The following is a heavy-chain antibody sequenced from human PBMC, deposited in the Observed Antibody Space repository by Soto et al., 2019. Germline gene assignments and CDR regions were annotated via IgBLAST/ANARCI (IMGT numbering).Heavy chain of an antibody. CDR2: IYHSGST. J-gene: IGHJ3*02. D-gene: IGHD3-22*01. CDR1: GGSISSGGYS. Sequence: SETLSLTCAVSGGSISSGGYSWSWIRQPPGKGLEWIGYIYHSGSTYYNPSLKSRVTISVDRSKNQFSLKLSSVTAADTAVYYCAREVPNYYEISGPEGSFVIWGQGIMVTVSS. CDR3: AREVPNYYEISGPEGSFVI. V-gene: IGHV4-30-2*01.